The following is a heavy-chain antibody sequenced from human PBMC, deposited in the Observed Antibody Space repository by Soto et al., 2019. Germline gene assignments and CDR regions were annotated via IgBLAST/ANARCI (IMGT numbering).Heavy chain of an antibody. J-gene: IGHJ4*02. V-gene: IGHV1-24*01. CDR3: ATRLGGGAGYKIDY. D-gene: IGHD5-12*01. CDR2: FDPEDGET. CDR1: GYTLTELS. Sequence: ASVKVSCKVSGYTLTELSMHWVRQAPGKGLEWMGGFDPEDGETIYAQKFQGRVTMTEDTSTDTAYMELSSLRSEVTAVYYCATRLGGGAGYKIDYWGQGTLVTVSS.